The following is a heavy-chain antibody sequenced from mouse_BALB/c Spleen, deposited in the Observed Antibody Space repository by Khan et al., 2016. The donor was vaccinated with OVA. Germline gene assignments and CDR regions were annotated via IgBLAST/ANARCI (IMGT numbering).Heavy chain of an antibody. D-gene: IGHD1-2*01. CDR1: GFTFRDYG. CDR2: ISDLAYTI. CDR3: ARGGGTAPFAY. V-gene: IGHV5-15*02. J-gene: IGHJ3*01. Sequence: EVELVESGGGLVQPGGSRKLSCAASGFTFRDYGMAWVRQAPGKGPEWVAFISDLAYTIYYADTVTGRFTISRENAKNTLYLEMSSLRSEDTAMYYCARGGGTAPFAYWGLGTLVTVSA.